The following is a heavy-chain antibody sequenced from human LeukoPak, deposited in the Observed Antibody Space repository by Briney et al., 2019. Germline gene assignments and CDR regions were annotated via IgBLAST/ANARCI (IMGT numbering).Heavy chain of an antibody. D-gene: IGHD3-22*01. CDR3: AGDKGYYDSSSSYYYGMDV. CDR1: GFTFSSYW. J-gene: IGHJ6*02. CDR2: IKQDGSEK. V-gene: IGHV3-7*01. Sequence: GGSLRLSCAASGFTFSSYWMSWVRQAPGKGLEWVANIKQDGSEKYYVDSVKGRFTISRDNAKNSLYLQMNSLRAEDTAVYYCAGDKGYYDSSSSYYYGMDVWGQGTTVTVSS.